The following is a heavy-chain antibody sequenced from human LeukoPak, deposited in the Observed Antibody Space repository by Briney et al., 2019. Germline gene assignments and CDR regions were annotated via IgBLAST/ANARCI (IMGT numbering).Heavy chain of an antibody. Sequence: ASVKVSCKASGYTFTGYYMHWVRQAPGQGLEWMGWINPNSGGTNYAQKFQGRITMTRDTSISTAYMELSRLRSDDTAVYYCAREGYDFWSGYRREAFDIWGQGTMVTVSS. V-gene: IGHV1-2*02. CDR1: GYTFTGYY. CDR3: AREGYDFWSGYRREAFDI. D-gene: IGHD3-3*01. CDR2: INPNSGGT. J-gene: IGHJ3*02.